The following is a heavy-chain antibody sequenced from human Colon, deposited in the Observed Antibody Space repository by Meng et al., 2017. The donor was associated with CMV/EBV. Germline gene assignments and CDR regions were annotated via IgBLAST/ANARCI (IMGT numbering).Heavy chain of an antibody. CDR2: MNPNNGYT. CDR1: GYTITNFA. V-gene: IGHV1-8*01. Sequence: SGYTITNFAITWVRQAPGQGLEWMGWMNPNNGYTGYAQKFQGRVTMTTDTSINTAYMELSSLSSDDTAVYYCAPNYYDSSGYPFFHYWGQGTLVTVSS. CDR3: APNYYDSSGYPFFHY. D-gene: IGHD3-22*01. J-gene: IGHJ4*02.